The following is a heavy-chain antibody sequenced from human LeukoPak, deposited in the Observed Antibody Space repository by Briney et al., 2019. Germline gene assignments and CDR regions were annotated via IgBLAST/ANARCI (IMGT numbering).Heavy chain of an antibody. V-gene: IGHV3-15*01. CDR1: GFTFSNAW. Sequence: PGGSLRLSCAASGFTFSNAWMSWVRQAPGKGLEWVGRIKSKTDGGTTDYAAPVKGRFTISRDDSKNTLYLQMNSLKTEDTAVYYCTTDRILGVVITGYWGQGTLVTVSS. CDR2: IKSKTDGGTT. CDR3: TTDRILGVVITGY. D-gene: IGHD3-3*01. J-gene: IGHJ4*02.